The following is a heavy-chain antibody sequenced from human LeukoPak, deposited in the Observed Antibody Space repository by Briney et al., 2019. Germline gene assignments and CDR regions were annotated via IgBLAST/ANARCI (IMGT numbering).Heavy chain of an antibody. D-gene: IGHD1-26*01. V-gene: IGHV4-4*07. CDR3: ARDILGATTVSSDAFDI. CDR2: IYTSGST. J-gene: IGHJ3*02. CDR1: GGSISSYY. Sequence: SETLSLTCTVSGGSISSYYWSWIRQPAGKGLEWIGRIYTSGSTNYNPSLKSRVTISVDKSKNQFSLKLSSVTAADTAVYYCARDILGATTVSSDAFDIWGQGTMVTVSS.